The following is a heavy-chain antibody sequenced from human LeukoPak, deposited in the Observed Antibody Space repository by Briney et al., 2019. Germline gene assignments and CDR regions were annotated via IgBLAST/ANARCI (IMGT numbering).Heavy chain of an antibody. D-gene: IGHD2-2*01. J-gene: IGHJ4*02. V-gene: IGHV3-33*06. CDR2: IWYDGSNK. CDR1: GFTFSSYG. Sequence: PGRSLRLSCAASGFTFSSYGMHWVRQAPGKGLEWVAVIWYDGSNKYYADSVKGRFTISRDNSKNTLYLQMNSLRAEDTAVYYCAKDSVGYCSSTSCYDAPDYWGQGTLVTVSS. CDR3: AKDSVGYCSSTSCYDAPDY.